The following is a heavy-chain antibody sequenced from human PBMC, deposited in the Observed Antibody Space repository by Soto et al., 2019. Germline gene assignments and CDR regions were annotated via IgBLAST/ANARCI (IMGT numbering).Heavy chain of an antibody. CDR1: GYPFIKYG. J-gene: IGHJ5*02. V-gene: IGHV1-18*04. CDR3: ATSYDTGFDP. Sequence: QLQLVQSAAEVKKPGASVRVFCKAYGYPFIKYGISWIRQAPEQGLEWMGWIKVDSGYTNYAQKFQGRVTMTADTSSDTAFMELRSLRLDDTAVYFCATSYDTGFDPWGQGTLVSVSS. D-gene: IGHD3-9*01. CDR2: IKVDSGYT.